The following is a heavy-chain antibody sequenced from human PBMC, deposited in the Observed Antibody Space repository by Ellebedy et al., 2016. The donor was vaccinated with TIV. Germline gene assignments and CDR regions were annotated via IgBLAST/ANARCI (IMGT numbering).Heavy chain of an antibody. CDR2: ITPMFGTT. V-gene: IGHV1-69*13. D-gene: IGHD1-7*01. J-gene: IGHJ1*01. CDR1: GGTFSSYI. Sequence: SVKVSCXASGGTFSSYIINWVRQAPGQGLEWMGRITPMFGTTDYALKFQDRVTITADESTSTAYMHLSSLRSEDTAVYYCAREGAGLAGTFQPWGQGSLVSVSS. CDR3: AREGAGLAGTFQP.